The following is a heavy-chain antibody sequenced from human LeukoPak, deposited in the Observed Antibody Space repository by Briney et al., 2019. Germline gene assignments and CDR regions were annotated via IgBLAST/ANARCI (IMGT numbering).Heavy chain of an antibody. V-gene: IGHV5-51*01. CDR1: GYSFTSNK. CDR2: ISPGDSNT. J-gene: IGHJ4*02. D-gene: IGHD3-22*01. CDR3: ARVDYYDRSGYFDY. Sequence: GESLKISCKASGYSFTSNKIAWVRQAPGKGLEWMGNISPGDSNTRYSPAFQGQVTISADKSISTAYLQWSSLKASDTAMYYCARVDYYDRSGYFDYWGQGTQVTVSS.